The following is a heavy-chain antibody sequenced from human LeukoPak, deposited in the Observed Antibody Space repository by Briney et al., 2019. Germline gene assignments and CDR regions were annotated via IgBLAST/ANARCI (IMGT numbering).Heavy chain of an antibody. D-gene: IGHD3-10*01. Sequence: SEALSLPCTASGGSISSSHYYLGWIRQPPGKGPEWVGSIYQSGNPYYNPPLKSRLTIAVDTSKNQFSLKLSSVTAADTAVYYCARQYRDFYGSGSYAGMDVWGKGTTVTVSS. J-gene: IGHJ6*04. V-gene: IGHV4-39*01. CDR3: ARQYRDFYGSGSYAGMDV. CDR2: IYQSGNP. CDR1: GGSISSSHYY.